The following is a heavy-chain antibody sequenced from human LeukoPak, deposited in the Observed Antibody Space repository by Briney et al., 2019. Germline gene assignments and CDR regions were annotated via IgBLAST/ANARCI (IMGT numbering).Heavy chain of an antibody. CDR2: INQDGREQ. D-gene: IGHD3-10*01. Sequence: GGSLRLFCAASGFTLSSYWMGWVRQAPGKGLEWVANINQDGREQYYVDSVKGRFTISRDNAKNSLYLQMNSLRAEDTAVYYCARDYGSGTYYNTAYWGQGTLVTVSS. CDR3: ARDYGSGTYYNTAY. J-gene: IGHJ4*02. CDR1: GFTLSSYW. V-gene: IGHV3-7*01.